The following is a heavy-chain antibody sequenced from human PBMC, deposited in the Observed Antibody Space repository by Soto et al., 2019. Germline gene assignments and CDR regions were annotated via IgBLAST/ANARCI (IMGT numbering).Heavy chain of an antibody. CDR2: IYPGAPDI. CDR3: ARRGTSRSTDYAAFYF. V-gene: IGHV5-51*01. J-gene: IGHJ4*02. Sequence: GESLKISCQASGYTFIYFWVAWERQVPGKGLEWMGVIYPGAPDIRYSPSFEGHVTISADKSTNTAYLQWSSLEAADTAIYYCARRGTSRSTDYAAFYFWRPGTRFTVSS. D-gene: IGHD2-2*01. CDR1: GYTFIYFW.